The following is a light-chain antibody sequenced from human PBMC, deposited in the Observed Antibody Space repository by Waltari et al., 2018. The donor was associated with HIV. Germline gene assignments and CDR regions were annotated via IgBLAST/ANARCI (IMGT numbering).Light chain of an antibody. J-gene: IGKJ2*01. V-gene: IGKV1-39*01. CDR3: QQGYSTPPFT. CDR1: QSISSY. CDR2: AAY. Sequence: DIQMTQSPSSLSASVGDRVTITCRASQSISSYLHWYQQKPGKAPKLLIYAAYSLQSGVPSRVSGSGSGTDFTLGISSLQPEDFATYYWQQGYSTPPFTFGQGTKMEI.